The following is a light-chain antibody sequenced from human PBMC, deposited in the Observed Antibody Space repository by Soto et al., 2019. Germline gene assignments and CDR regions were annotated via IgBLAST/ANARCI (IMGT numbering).Light chain of an antibody. CDR2: GAS. V-gene: IGKV3-20*01. CDR3: QHYGSSPRYT. J-gene: IGKJ2*01. CDR1: QSVSSSY. Sequence: EIVLTQSPGTLSLSPGERATLSCRASQSVSSSYLAWYQQKPGQPPRLLIYGASSRATGIPDRFSGSGSGTDFTLTITRLEPEDFAVYYCQHYGSSPRYTFGQGTNLEIK.